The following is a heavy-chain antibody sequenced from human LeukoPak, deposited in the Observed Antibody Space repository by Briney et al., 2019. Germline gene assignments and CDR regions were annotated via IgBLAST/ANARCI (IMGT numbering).Heavy chain of an antibody. Sequence: SETLSLTCAVYGGSFSGYYWSWIRQPPGKGLEWIGEINHSGGTNYNPSLKSRVTISVDTSKNQFSLKLSSVTAADTAVYYCARGRGSSRGGFDYWGQGTLVTVSS. CDR1: GGSFSGYY. J-gene: IGHJ4*02. CDR3: ARGRGSSRGGFDY. V-gene: IGHV4-34*01. D-gene: IGHD6-13*01. CDR2: INHSGGT.